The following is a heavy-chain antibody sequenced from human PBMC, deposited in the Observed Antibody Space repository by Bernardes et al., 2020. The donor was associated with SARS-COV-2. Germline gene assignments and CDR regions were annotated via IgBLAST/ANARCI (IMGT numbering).Heavy chain of an antibody. CDR2: ISSSSSYI. Sequence: GGSLRLSCAASGFTFSSYSMNWVRQAPGKGLEWVSSISSSSSYIYYADSVKGRFTISRDNAKNSLYLQMNSLRAEDTAVYYCARDRGYCSSTSCYVGDAIEYSSSWAWFDPWGQGTLVTVSS. V-gene: IGHV3-21*01. D-gene: IGHD2-2*01. CDR3: ARDRGYCSSTSCYVGDAIEYSSSWAWFDP. CDR1: GFTFSSYS. J-gene: IGHJ5*02.